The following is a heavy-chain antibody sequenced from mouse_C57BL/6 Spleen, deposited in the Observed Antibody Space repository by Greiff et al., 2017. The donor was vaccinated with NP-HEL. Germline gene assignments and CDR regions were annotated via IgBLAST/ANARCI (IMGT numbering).Heavy chain of an antibody. V-gene: IGHV5-16*01. D-gene: IGHD4-1*01. CDR3: ARGLGVFDY. Sequence: EVQLVESEGGLVQPGSSMKLSCTASGFTFSDYYMAWVRQVPEKGLEWVANINYDGSSTYYLDSLKSRFIISRDNAKNILYLQMSSLKSEDTATYYCARGLGVFDYWGQGTTLTVSS. J-gene: IGHJ2*01. CDR2: INYDGSST. CDR1: GFTFSDYY.